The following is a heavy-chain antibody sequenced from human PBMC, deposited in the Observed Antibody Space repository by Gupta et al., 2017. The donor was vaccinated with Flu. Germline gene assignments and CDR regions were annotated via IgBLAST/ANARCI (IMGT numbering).Heavy chain of an antibody. CDR2: INHSGST. CDR1: GGSFSGYY. J-gene: IGHJ5*02. CDR3: ARDRQKRDGYKSNWFDP. Sequence: QVHLQQWGAGLLKPSETLSLTCAVYGGSFSGYYWNWIRQPPGKGLEWIGEINHSGSTNYNPSLKSRVTISVDTSKNQFSLKLTSVTAADTAVYYCARDRQKRDGYKSNWFDPWGQGTLVTVSS. V-gene: IGHV4-34*01. D-gene: IGHD5-24*01.